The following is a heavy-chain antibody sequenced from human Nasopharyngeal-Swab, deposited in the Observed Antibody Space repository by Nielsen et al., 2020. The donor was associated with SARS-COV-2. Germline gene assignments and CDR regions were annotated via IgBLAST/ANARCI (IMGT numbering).Heavy chain of an antibody. J-gene: IGHJ4*02. Sequence: GESLKISCAASGFTSSSYAMSWVRQAPGKGLEWVSAISGSGGSTYYADSVKVRFTISRDNSKNTLYLQMNSLRAEDTAVYYCAKEYSGYDGVLYDWGQGTLVTVSS. CDR1: GFTSSSYA. D-gene: IGHD5-12*01. CDR2: ISGSGGST. CDR3: AKEYSGYDGVLYD. V-gene: IGHV3-23*01.